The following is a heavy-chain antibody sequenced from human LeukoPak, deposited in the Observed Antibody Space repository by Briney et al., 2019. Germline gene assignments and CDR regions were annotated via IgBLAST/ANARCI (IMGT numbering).Heavy chain of an antibody. CDR2: ISRASESI. CDR3: ATSSSWPPFDY. CDR1: GFNFNTYS. D-gene: IGHD6-13*01. J-gene: IGHJ4*02. V-gene: IGHV3-21*04. Sequence: PGGSLRLSCEASGFNFNTYSMAWVRQAPGKGLEWVSIISRASESIFYADSVKGRFTISRDNSKNTLYLQMNSLRAEDTAVYYCATSSSWPPFDYWGQGTLVTVSS.